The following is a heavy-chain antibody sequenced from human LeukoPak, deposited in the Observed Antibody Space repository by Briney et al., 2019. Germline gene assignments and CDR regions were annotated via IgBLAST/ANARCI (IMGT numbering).Heavy chain of an antibody. CDR1: GFTFSSYS. Sequence: GGSLRLSCAASGFTFSSYSMNWVRQAPGKGPEWVSSISSSSSYIYYADSVKGRFTISRDNAKNSLYLQMNSLRAEDTAVYYCAGGGSYLGYYFDYWGLGTLVTVSS. J-gene: IGHJ4*02. D-gene: IGHD1-26*01. CDR2: ISSSSSYI. CDR3: AGGGSYLGYYFDY. V-gene: IGHV3-21*01.